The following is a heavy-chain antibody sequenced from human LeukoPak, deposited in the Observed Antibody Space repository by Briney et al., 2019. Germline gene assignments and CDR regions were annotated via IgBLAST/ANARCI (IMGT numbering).Heavy chain of an antibody. CDR3: AKDDVYYGSGSYYLVSGTFDY. CDR2: IYYSGST. Sequence: PSETLSLTCTVSGGSISNSRYYWDWIRQPPGKGLEWIGSIYYSGSTYYNPSLKSRVTISVDTSKNQFSLKLNSVTAADTAVYYCAKDDVYYGSGSYYLVSGTFDYWGQGTLVTVSS. V-gene: IGHV4-39*07. J-gene: IGHJ4*02. D-gene: IGHD3-10*01. CDR1: GGSISNSRYY.